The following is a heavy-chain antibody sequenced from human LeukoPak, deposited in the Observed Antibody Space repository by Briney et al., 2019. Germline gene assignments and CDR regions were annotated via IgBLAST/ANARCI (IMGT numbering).Heavy chain of an antibody. Sequence: SETLSLTCSVSGGSISSGGYYWSWMRQPPGKGLEWIGYIYNSGSTNYNPSLKSRVTISEDTSKNQFSLKLSSVTAADTAVYYCARRNLLGTFDYWGQGTLVTVSS. CDR1: GGSISSGGYY. J-gene: IGHJ4*02. V-gene: IGHV4-61*08. D-gene: IGHD3-10*01. CDR3: ARRNLLGTFDY. CDR2: IYNSGST.